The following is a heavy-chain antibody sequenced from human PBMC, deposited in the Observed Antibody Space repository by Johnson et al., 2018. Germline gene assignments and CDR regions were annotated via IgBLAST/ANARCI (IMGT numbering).Heavy chain of an antibody. CDR2: ISYDGSNK. Sequence: QVQLVQSGGGVVQXGRSLRLXCVASGFTFRNYGMPWVRQAPGKGLEWVAVISYDGSNKYYAASVKGRFPISRDNSKNTLYLQMNSLRAEDTAGYYCAKGVVLMEYQDAFDIWGQGTMVTVSS. D-gene: IGHD2-2*01. V-gene: IGHV3-30*18. CDR3: AKGVVLMEYQDAFDI. J-gene: IGHJ3*02. CDR1: GFTFRNYG.